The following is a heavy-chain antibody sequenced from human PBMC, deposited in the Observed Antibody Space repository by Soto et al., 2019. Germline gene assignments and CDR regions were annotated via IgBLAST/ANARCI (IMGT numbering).Heavy chain of an antibody. V-gene: IGHV6-1*01. CDR1: GDTVSSNSVA. J-gene: IGHJ6*02. Sequence: SQTLSLTRVGSGDTVSSNSVAWNWVRQSPTRGLEWLGRTYYRSRWYSDYAVSVRSRIDINADTSKNQVSLRLNSVTPEDTAVYYCARSEGDSDYYYYGMDFWGQGTTVTVSS. CDR2: TYYRSRWYS. CDR3: ARSEGDSDYYYYGMDF. D-gene: IGHD3-16*01.